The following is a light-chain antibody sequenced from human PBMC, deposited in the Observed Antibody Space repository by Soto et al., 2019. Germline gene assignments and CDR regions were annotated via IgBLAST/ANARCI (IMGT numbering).Light chain of an antibody. CDR1: QSVSSH. V-gene: IGKV3-15*01. J-gene: IGKJ1*01. Sequence: EIRMTQSPAILSVSPGESATLSCRASQSVSSHVVWYQQKPGQAPRLLISGSSTTGFPARFSGSGSGTEFTLTISSLQSDDSAIYYCQQFGDWPSFGLGTKLEI. CDR2: GSS. CDR3: QQFGDWPS.